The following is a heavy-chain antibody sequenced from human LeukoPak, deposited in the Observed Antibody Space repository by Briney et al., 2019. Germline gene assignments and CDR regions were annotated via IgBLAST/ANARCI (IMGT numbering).Heavy chain of an antibody. D-gene: IGHD3-16*01. CDR1: GYTFTYYY. J-gene: IGHJ4*02. CDR2: INPNIGGT. V-gene: IGHV1-2*02. CDR3: ARGKNWGSFDY. Sequence: GASVKVSCKASGYTFTYYYMHWVRQAPGQGLEWLGCINPNIGGTNFGQKFRGRVTMTRDTSISTAFMDLSRLTSDDTAVYYCARGKNWGSFDYWGQGTQLTVSS.